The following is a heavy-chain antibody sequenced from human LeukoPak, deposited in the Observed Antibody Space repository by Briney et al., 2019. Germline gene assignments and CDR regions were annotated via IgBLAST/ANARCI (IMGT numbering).Heavy chain of an antibody. J-gene: IGHJ4*02. D-gene: IGHD3-3*01. V-gene: IGHV3-23*01. CDR2: ISGSGGST. Sequence: PGGSLRLSCAASGFTFSSYAMSWVRQAPGKGLEWVSAISGSGGSTYYADSVKGRFTISRDNSKNTLYLQMNSLRAEDTAVYYCAKHIDFGVVIPYDYWGQGTLVTVSS. CDR1: GFTFSSYA. CDR3: AKHIDFGVVIPYDY.